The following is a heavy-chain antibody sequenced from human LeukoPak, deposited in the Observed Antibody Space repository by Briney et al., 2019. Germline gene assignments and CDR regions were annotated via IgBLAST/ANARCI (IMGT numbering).Heavy chain of an antibody. J-gene: IGHJ4*02. CDR3: ARGSPYYDSSGYLNFDY. CDR1: GGSISGYY. Sequence: SETLSLTCTVSGGSISGYYWTWIRQPPGKGLEWIVYMYYGGSSNYNPSLKSRVTMSIDTSKNQFSLRLTSVTAADTAVYYCARGSPYYDSSGYLNFDYWGLGTLVTVSS. D-gene: IGHD3-22*01. CDR2: MYYGGSS. V-gene: IGHV4-59*01.